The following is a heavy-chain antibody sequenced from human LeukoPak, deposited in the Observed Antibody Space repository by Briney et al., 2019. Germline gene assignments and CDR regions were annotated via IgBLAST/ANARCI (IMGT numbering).Heavy chain of an antibody. V-gene: IGHV3-23*01. CDR2: ISGSGGST. Sequence: PGGSLRLSCAASGFTFSSYAMSWVRQAPGKGLEWVSAISGSGGSTYYADSVKGRFTISRDNSKNTLYLQINSLRAEDTAIYYCAKDLWGGLGAFDIWGQGTMVTVSS. CDR3: AKDLWGGLGAFDI. D-gene: IGHD3-3*01. CDR1: GFTFSSYA. J-gene: IGHJ3*02.